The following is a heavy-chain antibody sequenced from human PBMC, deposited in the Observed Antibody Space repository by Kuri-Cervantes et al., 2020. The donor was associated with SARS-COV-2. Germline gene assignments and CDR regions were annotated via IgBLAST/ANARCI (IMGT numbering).Heavy chain of an antibody. J-gene: IGHJ3*02. CDR2: IIPIFGTA. D-gene: IGHD3-16*01. V-gene: IGHV1-69*13. Sequence: SVKVSCKASGGTFSSYAISWVRQAPGQGLEWMGGIIPIFGTANYTQKFQGRVTITADESTSTAYMELSSLRSEDTAVYYCAMLPRPRNAFDIWGQGTMVTVSS. CDR3: AMLPRPRNAFDI. CDR1: GGTFSSYA.